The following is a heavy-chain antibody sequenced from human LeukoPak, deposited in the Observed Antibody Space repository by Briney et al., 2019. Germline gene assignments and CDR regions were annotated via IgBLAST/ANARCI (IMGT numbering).Heavy chain of an antibody. CDR2: INSDGSST. Sequence: GGSLRLSCAASGFTFSSYWMHWVRHAPGEGVVWVSRINSDGSSTSYADSVKGRFTISRDNAKNTLYLQMNSLRAEDTAVYYCASQTTVTTSVDYWGQGTLVTVSS. CDR3: ASQTTVTTSVDY. D-gene: IGHD4-17*01. CDR1: GFTFSSYW. V-gene: IGHV3-74*01. J-gene: IGHJ4*02.